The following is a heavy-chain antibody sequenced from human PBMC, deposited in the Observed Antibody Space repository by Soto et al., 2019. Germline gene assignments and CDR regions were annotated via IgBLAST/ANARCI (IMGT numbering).Heavy chain of an antibody. CDR2: MNPNSGNT. D-gene: IGHD4-17*01. V-gene: IGHV1-8*01. CDR1: GYTFTSYD. CDR3: ARGLDYGDYFPDDY. J-gene: IGHJ4*02. Sequence: ASVKVSCKASGYTFTSYDINWVRQATGQGLEWMGWMNPNSGNTGYAQKFQGRVTMTRNTSISTAYMELSSLRSEDTAVYYCARGLDYGDYFPDDYWGQGTLVTVSS.